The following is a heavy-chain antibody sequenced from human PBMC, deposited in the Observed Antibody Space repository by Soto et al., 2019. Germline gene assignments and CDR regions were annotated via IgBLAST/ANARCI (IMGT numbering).Heavy chain of an antibody. CDR1: GGSISSGGYY. CDR2: IYYNGDT. Sequence: PSETLSLTCTVSGGSISSGGYYWSWIRQHPGKGLEWIGYIYYNGDTHYNPSLKSRLSMSVDTSKNQFFLSLTSVTAADTAVYYCARRLDPDVWGQGTTVTVSS. CDR3: ARRLDPDV. V-gene: IGHV4-31*03. J-gene: IGHJ6*02. D-gene: IGHD3-9*01.